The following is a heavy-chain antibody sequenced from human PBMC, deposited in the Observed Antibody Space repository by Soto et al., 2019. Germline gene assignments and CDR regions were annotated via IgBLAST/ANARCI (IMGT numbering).Heavy chain of an antibody. V-gene: IGHV1-18*01. CDR3: AKNGQPPYYYYGMDV. CDR1: GYTFTRYG. J-gene: IGHJ6*02. D-gene: IGHD2-8*01. Sequence: ASVNVSCKASGYTFTRYGISWVRQAPGQGLEWMGWISGYNGDTKYAQKFQGRVTMTVDTSTTTAYMELRSLTSDDRAVYYCAKNGQPPYYYYGMDVWGQGTTVTVSS. CDR2: ISGYNGDT.